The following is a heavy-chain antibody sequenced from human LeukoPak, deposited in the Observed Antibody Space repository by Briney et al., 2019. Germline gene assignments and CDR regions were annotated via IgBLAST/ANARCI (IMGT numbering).Heavy chain of an antibody. CDR3: ARDGTVTTFYYYGMDV. Sequence: GGSLRLSCAASGFTFSSYSMNWVRQAPGKGLEWVSSISSSSSYIYYADSVKGRFTISRDNAKNSLYLQMNSLRAEDTAVYYCARDGTVTTFYYYGMDVWGQGTTVTVSS. CDR1: GFTFSSYS. V-gene: IGHV3-21*01. CDR2: ISSSSSYI. D-gene: IGHD4-17*01. J-gene: IGHJ6*02.